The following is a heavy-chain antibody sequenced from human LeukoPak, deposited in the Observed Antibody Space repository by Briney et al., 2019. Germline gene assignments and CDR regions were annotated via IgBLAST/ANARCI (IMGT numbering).Heavy chain of an antibody. CDR1: GFTFSSYW. D-gene: IGHD2-2*01. Sequence: GSLRPSCAASGFTFSSYWMHWVRQAPGKGLVWVSRISTDGSSTTYADSVKGRFTISRDNVKNTLFLQMNSLRAEDTALYYCARGGYCTSTSCYQDYWGQGTPVTVSS. CDR2: ISTDGSST. V-gene: IGHV3-74*01. CDR3: ARGGYCTSTSCYQDY. J-gene: IGHJ4*02.